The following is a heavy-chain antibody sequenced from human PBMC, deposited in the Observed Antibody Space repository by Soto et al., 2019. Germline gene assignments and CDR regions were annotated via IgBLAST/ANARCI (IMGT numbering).Heavy chain of an antibody. D-gene: IGHD3-22*01. CDR3: ARGSSYYYESSGPPEYFQH. J-gene: IGHJ1*01. CDR1: GYTFTDYH. CDR2: INPFSGST. V-gene: IGHV1-46*04. Sequence: GASVKVSCKASGYTFTDYHIHWMRQAPGQGLEWMGIINPFSGSTAYAQKLQGRVTMTRDTSTSAVYMELSSLRSEDTAVYYCARGSSYYYESSGPPEYFQHWGQGTLVTVSS.